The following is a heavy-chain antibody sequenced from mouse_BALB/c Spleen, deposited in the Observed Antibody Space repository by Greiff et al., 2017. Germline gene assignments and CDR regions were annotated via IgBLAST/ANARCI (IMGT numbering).Heavy chain of an antibody. D-gene: IGHD2-2*01. CDR1: GFTFSSYA. J-gene: IGHJ4*01. V-gene: IGHV5-9-4*01. Sequence: EVMLVESGGGLVKPGGSLKLSCAASGFTFSSYAMSWVRQSPEKRLEWVAEISSGGSYTYYPDTVTGRFTISRDNAKNTLYLEMSSLRSEDTAMYYCARCYGYDGEGYYAMDYWGQGTSVTVSS. CDR3: ARCYGYDGEGYYAMDY. CDR2: ISSGGSYT.